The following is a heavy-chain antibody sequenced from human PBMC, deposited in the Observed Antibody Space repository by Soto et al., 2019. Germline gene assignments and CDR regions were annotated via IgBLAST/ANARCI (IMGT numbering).Heavy chain of an antibody. D-gene: IGHD5-12*01. Sequence: SGGSLILSCAASGLTFSSYAMSWVRQAPGKGLEWVSAISGSGGSTYYADSVKGRFTISRDNSKNTLYLQMNSLRAEDTAVYYCAKDPVDIVATIGSWGQGTLVTVSS. CDR1: GLTFSSYA. V-gene: IGHV3-23*01. CDR2: ISGSGGST. J-gene: IGHJ5*02. CDR3: AKDPVDIVATIGS.